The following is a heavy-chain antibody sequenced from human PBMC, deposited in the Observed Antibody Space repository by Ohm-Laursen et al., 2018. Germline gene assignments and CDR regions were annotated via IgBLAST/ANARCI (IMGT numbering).Heavy chain of an antibody. Sequence: SLRLSCTASGLTFSSYSMNWVRQAPGKGLEWVSSISSSSSYIYYADSVKGRFTVSRDNAKNSLYLQMNSLRAEDTAVYYCARDLGYCGGGSCEGAFWGQGTLVIVSS. D-gene: IGHD2-15*01. CDR3: ARDLGYCGGGSCEGAF. V-gene: IGHV3-21*01. CDR1: GLTFSSYS. J-gene: IGHJ4*02. CDR2: ISSSSSYI.